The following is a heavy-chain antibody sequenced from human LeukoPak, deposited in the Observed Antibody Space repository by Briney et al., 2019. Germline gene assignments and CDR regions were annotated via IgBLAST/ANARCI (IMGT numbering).Heavy chain of an antibody. CDR3: AKGSGNGYGSGPFDY. J-gene: IGHJ4*02. V-gene: IGHV3-74*01. CDR2: IDHDGINT. CDR1: GFTFSTYW. Sequence: SGGSLRLSCAASGFTFSTYWMHWVRQAPGKGLVWVSRIDHDGINTYYADSVKGRFTISRDNSKNTVSLQMSSLRAEDTALYYCAKGSGNGYGSGPFDYWGQGTLVTVSS. D-gene: IGHD3-10*01.